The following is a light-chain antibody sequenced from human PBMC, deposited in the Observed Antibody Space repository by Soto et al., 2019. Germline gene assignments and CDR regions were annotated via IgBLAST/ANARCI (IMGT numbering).Light chain of an antibody. CDR3: SSYTSRSTRV. V-gene: IGLV2-14*01. J-gene: IGLJ1*01. CDR1: SSDVGGYKY. CDR2: EVS. Sequence: QSALTQPASVSGSPGQSITISCTGTSSDVGGYKYVSWYQQHPGKAPKLMIYEVSNRPSGVSNRFSGSKSGNTASLTISGLQAEDEADYYCSSYTSRSTRVFGTGTKVTVL.